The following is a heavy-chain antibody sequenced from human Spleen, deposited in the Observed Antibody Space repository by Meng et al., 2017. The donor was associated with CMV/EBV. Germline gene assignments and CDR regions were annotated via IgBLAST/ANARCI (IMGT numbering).Heavy chain of an antibody. V-gene: IGHV3-7*01. J-gene: IGHJ4*02. CDR2: IKEDGSEK. Sequence: TFSSVWMTWVRQAPGKGLEWVANIKEDGSEKYYVDSVKGRFTISRDNAKNSLYLQMNSLRVDDTAVYYCARVPIDTTFFIQEFYFDYWGQGTLVTVSS. CDR3: ARVPIDTTFFIQEFYFDY. CDR1: TFSSVW. D-gene: IGHD3-3*01.